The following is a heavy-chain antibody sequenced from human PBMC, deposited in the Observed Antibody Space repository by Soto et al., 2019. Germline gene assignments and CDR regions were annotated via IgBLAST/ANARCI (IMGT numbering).Heavy chain of an antibody. J-gene: IGHJ4*02. CDR3: ARDLSPAPYSGYD. Sequence: TGGSLRLSCAASGFTFSSYSMNWVRQAPGKGLEWVSSISSSSSYIYYADSVKGRFTISRDNAKNSLYLQMNSLRAEDTAVYYCARDLSPAPYSGYDWGQGTLVTVSS. V-gene: IGHV3-21*01. D-gene: IGHD5-12*01. CDR2: ISSSSSYI. CDR1: GFTFSSYS.